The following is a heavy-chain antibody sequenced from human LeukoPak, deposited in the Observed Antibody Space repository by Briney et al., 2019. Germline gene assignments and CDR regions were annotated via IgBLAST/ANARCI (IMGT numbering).Heavy chain of an antibody. Sequence: GGSLRLSCAASGFTFSSYEMNWVRQAPGKGLEWVSYISSSGSTIYYADSVKGRFTISRDNAKNSLYLQMNSLRAEDTAVYYCARHNRRYYYDSSGYYYHYWGQGTLVTVSS. CDR3: ARHNRRYYYDSSGYYYHY. CDR1: GFTFSSYE. V-gene: IGHV3-48*03. J-gene: IGHJ4*02. CDR2: ISSSGSTI. D-gene: IGHD3-22*01.